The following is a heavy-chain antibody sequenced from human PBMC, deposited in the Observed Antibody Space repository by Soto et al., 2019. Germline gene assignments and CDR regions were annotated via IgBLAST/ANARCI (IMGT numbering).Heavy chain of an antibody. Sequence: VQLQQSGPGLVKPSETLSLTCTVSGDSMSSFYWRWIRQSPGKGLEWIGYIYYTGTTKSDPSLRSRVAMSVDTSKHQFSLNLTSVTAADTAVYFCAKGARDPLTGYHNWYFDLWGRGIPVTVSS. CDR2: IYYTGTT. D-gene: IGHD3-9*01. CDR1: GDSMSSFY. J-gene: IGHJ2*01. V-gene: IGHV4-59*01. CDR3: AKGARDPLTGYHNWYFDL.